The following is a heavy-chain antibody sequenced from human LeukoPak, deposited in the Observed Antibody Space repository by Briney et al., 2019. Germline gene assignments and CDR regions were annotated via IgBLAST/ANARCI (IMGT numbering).Heavy chain of an antibody. J-gene: IGHJ4*02. V-gene: IGHV3-23*01. D-gene: IGHD5-24*01. CDR2: ISGSDGST. CDR3: ASRNYYFDY. CDR1: GFTFSSYA. Sequence: SGGSLKLSCAASGFTFSSYAMSWLRQAPEKGLEWVSGISGSDGSTYYADSVKGRFTISRDNSKNTLYLQMNSLRAEDTAIYYCASRNYYFDYWGQGALVTVSS.